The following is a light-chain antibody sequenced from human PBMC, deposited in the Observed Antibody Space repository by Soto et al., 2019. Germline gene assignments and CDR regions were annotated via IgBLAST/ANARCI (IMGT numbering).Light chain of an antibody. CDR1: TGAVTSGHW. Sequence: QAVVTQEPSLTVSPGGTVTLTCGSTTGAVTSGHWTYWFQQNPGQAPRTLIFDTSNKQSWTPARFSGSLLGGKAALTLSGAQADDESDYYCLLSYSGVRVFGGGTKLTVL. CDR2: DTS. CDR3: LLSYSGVRV. V-gene: IGLV7-46*01. J-gene: IGLJ3*02.